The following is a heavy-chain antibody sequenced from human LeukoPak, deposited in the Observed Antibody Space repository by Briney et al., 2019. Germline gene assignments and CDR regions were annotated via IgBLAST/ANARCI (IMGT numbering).Heavy chain of an antibody. CDR2: VYPGDSDT. Sequence: GESLKISCKGSGYSFTSDWIGWVRQMPRKGLEWMGIVYPGDSDTRYSPSFQGQVTISADKSISTAYLQWSSLKASDTAMYYCARPPYYYDSSGYPDAFDIWGQGTMVTVSS. V-gene: IGHV5-51*01. D-gene: IGHD3-22*01. J-gene: IGHJ3*02. CDR3: ARPPYYYDSSGYPDAFDI. CDR1: GYSFTSDW.